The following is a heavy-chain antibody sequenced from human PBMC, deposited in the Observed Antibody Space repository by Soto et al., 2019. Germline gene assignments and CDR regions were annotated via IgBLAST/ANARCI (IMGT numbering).Heavy chain of an antibody. CDR3: ARRMVVENWYFDL. J-gene: IGHJ2*01. Sequence: SETLSLTCTVSGGSISSSSYYWGWIRQPPGKGLEWIGSIYYSGSTYYNPSLKSRVTISVDTSKNQFSLKLSSVTAADTAVYYCARRMVVENWYFDLWGRGTLVTVSS. CDR2: IYYSGST. D-gene: IGHD2-21*01. CDR1: GGSISSSSYY. V-gene: IGHV4-39*01.